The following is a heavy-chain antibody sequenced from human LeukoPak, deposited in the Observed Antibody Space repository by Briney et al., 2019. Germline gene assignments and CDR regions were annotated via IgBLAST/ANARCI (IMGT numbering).Heavy chain of an antibody. CDR1: GGSVSSGSYY. CDR2: IYYSGST. CDR3: ARHEDYDSSGSCYRSFDY. Sequence: SETLSLTCTVSGGSVSSGSYYWSWIRQPPGKGLEWIGYIYYSGSTNYNPSLKSRVTISVDTSKNQFSLKLSSVTAADTAVYYCARHEDYDSSGSCYRSFDYWGQGTLVTVSS. V-gene: IGHV4-61*01. D-gene: IGHD3-10*01. J-gene: IGHJ4*02.